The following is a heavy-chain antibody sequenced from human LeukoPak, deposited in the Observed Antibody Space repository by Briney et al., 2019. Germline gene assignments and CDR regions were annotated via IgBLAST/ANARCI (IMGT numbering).Heavy chain of an antibody. J-gene: IGHJ5*02. CDR3: ARGLDYGDSGWFDP. V-gene: IGHV3-30*03. CDR2: ISYDGTNK. CDR1: GFTFSNYD. Sequence: GGSLRLSCAASGFTFSNYDMHWVRQAPGKGLEWVAVISYDGTNKYYADSVKGRFTISRDNSKSTLYLQMNSLRAEDTAVYYCARGLDYGDSGWFDPWGQGTLVTVSS. D-gene: IGHD4-17*01.